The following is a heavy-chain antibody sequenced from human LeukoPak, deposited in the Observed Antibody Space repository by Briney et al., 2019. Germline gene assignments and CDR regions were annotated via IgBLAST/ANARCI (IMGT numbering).Heavy chain of an antibody. Sequence: PVGSLRLSCAASGFTFSSYGMHWVRQAPGKGLEWVAFIRYDGSNKYYADSVKGRFTISRGNSKNTLYLQMNSLRAEDTAVYYCAKDNWNYSDYWGQGTLVTVSS. CDR3: AKDNWNYSDY. CDR1: GFTFSSYG. V-gene: IGHV3-30*02. CDR2: IRYDGSNK. J-gene: IGHJ4*02. D-gene: IGHD1-20*01.